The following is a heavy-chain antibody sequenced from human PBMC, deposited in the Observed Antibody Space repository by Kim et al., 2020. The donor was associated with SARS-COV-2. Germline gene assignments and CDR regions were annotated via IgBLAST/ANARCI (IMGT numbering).Heavy chain of an antibody. CDR3: AREGAKVTEGFDI. J-gene: IGHJ3*02. D-gene: IGHD2-21*02. Sequence: CAQKFQGRVTMTTDTSTSTAYMDLGSLRSDDTAVYYCAREGAKVTEGFDIWGQGTMVTVSS. V-gene: IGHV1-18*01.